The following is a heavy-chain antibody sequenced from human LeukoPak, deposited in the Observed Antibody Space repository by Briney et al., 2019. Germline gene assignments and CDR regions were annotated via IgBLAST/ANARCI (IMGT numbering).Heavy chain of an antibody. V-gene: IGHV3-74*01. D-gene: IGHD1-14*01. CDR2: INSDGSRT. Sequence: PGGSLRLSCAASGFTFSSYWMHWVRQAPGKGLVWVSRINSDGSRTSYADSVKGRFTISRDNAKNTLYLQMNSLRAEHTAVYYCARTPPEGSSYMDVWGKGTTVTFSS. CDR3: ARTPPEGSSYMDV. J-gene: IGHJ6*03. CDR1: GFTFSSYW.